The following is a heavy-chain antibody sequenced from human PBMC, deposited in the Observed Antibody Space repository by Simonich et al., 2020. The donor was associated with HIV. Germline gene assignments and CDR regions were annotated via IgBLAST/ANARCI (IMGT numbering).Heavy chain of an antibody. CDR2: SYPGDSDT. CDR1: GYRFTSFW. D-gene: IGHD6-19*01. Sequence: EVQLVQSGAEVKKPGESLKISCKGSGYRFTSFWIGWVRQMPGKGLEWMGYSYPGDSDTRYNPSFQGKVTISADKSISTAYLQWSSLKASDTAMYYCARQYSSGWYFWFDPWGQGTLVTVSS. CDR3: ARQYSSGWYFWFDP. V-gene: IGHV5-51*01. J-gene: IGHJ5*02.